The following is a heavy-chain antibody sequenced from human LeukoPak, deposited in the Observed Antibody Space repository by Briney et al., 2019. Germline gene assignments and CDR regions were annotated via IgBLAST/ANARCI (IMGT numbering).Heavy chain of an antibody. CDR1: GYSFTSYW. D-gene: IGHD3-10*01. J-gene: IGHJ5*02. V-gene: IGHV5-51*01. CDR3: ARHHYYGSGSYYTNWFDP. CDR2: IYPGDSDT. Sequence: GESLKISCKGSGYSFTSYWIGWVRQMPGKGPEWMGIIYPGDSDTRYSPSFQGQVTISADKSISTAYLQWSSLKASDTAMYYCARHHYYGSGSYYTNWFDPWGQGTLVTVSS.